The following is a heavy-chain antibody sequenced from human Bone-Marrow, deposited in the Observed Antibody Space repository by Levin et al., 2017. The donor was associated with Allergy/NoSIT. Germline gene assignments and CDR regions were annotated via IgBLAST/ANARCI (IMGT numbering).Heavy chain of an antibody. Sequence: SCTASGFIFSSSEMNWVRQAPGKGLEWVSYIRSASGTSIYYADSVRGRFTISRDNAKNSLYLEMNNLRADDTAIYYCTRALRYWGQGTLVTVSS. J-gene: IGHJ4*02. CDR2: IRSASGTSI. CDR1: GFIFSSSE. CDR3: TRALRY. V-gene: IGHV3-48*03.